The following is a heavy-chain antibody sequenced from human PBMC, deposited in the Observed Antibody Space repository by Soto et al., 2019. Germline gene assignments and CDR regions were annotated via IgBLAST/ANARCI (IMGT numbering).Heavy chain of an antibody. CDR1: GFTFSSYS. CDR3: ARDKYSSSWDY. J-gene: IGHJ4*02. CDR2: ISSSSSYT. V-gene: IGHV3-21*05. D-gene: IGHD6-13*01. Sequence: PWGSLRRSCAASGFTFSSYSMNWVRQAPGKGLEWVSYISSSSSYTNYADSVKGRFTISRDNAKNSLYLQMNSLRAEDTAVYYCARDKYSSSWDYWGQGTLVTVSS.